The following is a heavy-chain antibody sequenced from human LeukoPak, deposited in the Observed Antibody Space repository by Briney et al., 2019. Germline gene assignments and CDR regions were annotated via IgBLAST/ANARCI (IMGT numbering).Heavy chain of an antibody. CDR2: IYSTGST. Sequence: SETLSLTCTVSGGSISGYYWSWIRQPAGNALEWIGRIYSTGSTHYNPSLKSRVTMSVDTSKNQFSLKLSSVTAADAAVYYCARVAFWSGYYTHFDYWGQGTLVTVSS. CDR1: GGSISGYY. J-gene: IGHJ4*02. CDR3: ARVAFWSGYYTHFDY. D-gene: IGHD3-3*01. V-gene: IGHV4-4*07.